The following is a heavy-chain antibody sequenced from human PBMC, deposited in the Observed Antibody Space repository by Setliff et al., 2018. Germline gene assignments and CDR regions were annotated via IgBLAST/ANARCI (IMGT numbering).Heavy chain of an antibody. V-gene: IGHV5-51*01. CDR3: ARRRRFDSGGPRSPWYFDL. D-gene: IGHD3-22*01. CDR1: GYSFTSYW. J-gene: IGHJ2*01. CDR2: IYPGDSDT. Sequence: PGESLKISCKGSGYSFTSYWIGWVRQMPGKGLEWMGIIYPGDSDTRYSPSVQGPFTISADKSISTAYLQWSSLKASDTAFYYCARRRRFDSGGPRSPWYFDLWGRGTLVTVSS.